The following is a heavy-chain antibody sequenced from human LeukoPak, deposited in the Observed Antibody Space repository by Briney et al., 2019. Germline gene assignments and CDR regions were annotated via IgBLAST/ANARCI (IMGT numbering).Heavy chain of an antibody. V-gene: IGHV4-39*01. CDR2: IYYSGST. Sequence: SETLSLTCTVSGGSISSSSYYWGWIRQPPGKGLEWIGSIYYSGSTYYNPSLKSRVTISVDTSKNQFSLKLSSVTAADTAVYYCARGPPSAFDIWGQGTMVTVSS. CDR1: GGSISSSSYY. CDR3: ARGPPSAFDI. J-gene: IGHJ3*02.